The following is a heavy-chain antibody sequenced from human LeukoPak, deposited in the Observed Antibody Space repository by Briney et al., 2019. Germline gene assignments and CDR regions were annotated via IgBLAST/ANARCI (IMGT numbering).Heavy chain of an antibody. CDR3: ARERVWRYCGGDSCGWFDP. CDR1: GGSISRSRDY. J-gene: IGHJ5*02. CDR2: IYYSGST. Sequence: SETLSLTCTVSGGSISRSRDYWGWIRQPPGKGLEWIGSIYYSGSTYSNPSLKSRVTISVDTSKNQFSLKLSSVTAADTAVYYCARERVWRYCGGDSCGWFDPWGQGTLVTVSS. D-gene: IGHD2-21*02. V-gene: IGHV4-39*07.